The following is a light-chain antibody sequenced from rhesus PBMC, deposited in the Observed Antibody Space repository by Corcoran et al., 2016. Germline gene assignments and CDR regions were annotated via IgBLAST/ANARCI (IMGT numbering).Light chain of an antibody. CDR3: QQSSNLWT. V-gene: IGKV3S11*01. CDR1: QSVSNY. Sequence: QVILTQSPATLSLSLGERATLSCRASQSVSNYLAWYQQNPGPAPRLLICGASSRATGIPDRFSGSGAGTDFTLTISSLEPEDGGVYYCQQSSNLWTFGRGTKVEIK. CDR2: GAS. J-gene: IGKJ1*01.